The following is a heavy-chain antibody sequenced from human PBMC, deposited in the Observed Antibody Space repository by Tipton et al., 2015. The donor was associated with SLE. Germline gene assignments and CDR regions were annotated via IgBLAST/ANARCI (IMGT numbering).Heavy chain of an antibody. CDR2: IYYSGST. Sequence: LRLSCTVSGGSISSSSYYWGWIRQPPGKGLEWIGGIYYSGSTYYNPSLKSRVTISVDASKNQFSLKLSSVTAADTAVYYCARDRDDSSGSLFDPWGQGTLVTVSS. J-gene: IGHJ5*02. V-gene: IGHV4-39*07. CDR3: ARDRDDSSGSLFDP. CDR1: GGSISSSSYY. D-gene: IGHD3-22*01.